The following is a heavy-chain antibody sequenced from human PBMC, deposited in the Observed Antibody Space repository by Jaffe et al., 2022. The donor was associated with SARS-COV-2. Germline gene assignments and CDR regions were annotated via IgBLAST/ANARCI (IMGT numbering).Heavy chain of an antibody. Sequence: EVQLVESGGGLVQPGRSLRLSCAASGFTFDDYAMHWVRQAPGKGLEWVSGISWNSGSIGYADSVKGRFTISRDNAKNSLYLQMNSLRAEDTALYYCAKDISYGSGAGSELDYWGQGTLVTVSS. J-gene: IGHJ4*02. CDR1: GFTFDDYA. V-gene: IGHV3-9*01. CDR3: AKDISYGSGAGSELDY. CDR2: ISWNSGSI. D-gene: IGHD3-10*01.